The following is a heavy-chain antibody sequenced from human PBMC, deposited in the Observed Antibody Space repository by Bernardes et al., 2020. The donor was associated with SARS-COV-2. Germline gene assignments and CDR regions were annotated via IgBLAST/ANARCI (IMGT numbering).Heavy chain of an antibody. CDR3: AHSRVGLWDYYGMDV. V-gene: IGHV3-21*01. CDR1: GFTFSNYP. J-gene: IGHJ6*02. D-gene: IGHD3-16*01. Sequence: GGSLRLSCAASGFTFSNYPMNWVRQAPGTGLAWVSSISSRSSHIYDADSVKGRFTISRDNAKKSLHLQMNSLRAEDTAVYYCAHSRVGLWDYYGMDVWGQRTTVTVSS. CDR2: ISSRSSHI.